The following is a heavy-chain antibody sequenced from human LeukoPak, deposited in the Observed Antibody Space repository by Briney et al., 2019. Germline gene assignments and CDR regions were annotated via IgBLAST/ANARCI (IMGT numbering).Heavy chain of an antibody. CDR1: GFTFSSYG. Sequence: PGGSLRLSCAASGFTFSSYGMHWVRQAPGKGLEWVALIWYGGSNKYYADSVKGRFTISRDNSKNTLYLQMNSLRAEDTAVYYCAKDIHSSSSGPDYWGQGTLVTVSS. CDR2: IWYGGSNK. V-gene: IGHV3-30*02. CDR3: AKDIHSSSSGPDY. J-gene: IGHJ4*02. D-gene: IGHD6-6*01.